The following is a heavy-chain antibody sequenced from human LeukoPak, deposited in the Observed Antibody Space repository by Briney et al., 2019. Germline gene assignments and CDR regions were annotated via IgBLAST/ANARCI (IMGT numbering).Heavy chain of an antibody. Sequence: PGGSLRLSCADSGFTFSSYSMKWVRHAPGKGLEWVSFISTSSSYIYYRDSVKGRFTISRDNARNSLFLQMNSLRAEDTAVYYCAKVVSVEESSGWYTVSYYYYMDVWGKGTTVTVSS. J-gene: IGHJ6*03. CDR1: GFTFSSYS. D-gene: IGHD6-19*01. CDR2: ISTSSSYI. V-gene: IGHV3-21*01. CDR3: AKVVSVEESSGWYTVSYYYYMDV.